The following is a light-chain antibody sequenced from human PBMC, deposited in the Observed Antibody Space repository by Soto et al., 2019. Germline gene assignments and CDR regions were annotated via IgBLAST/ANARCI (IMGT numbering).Light chain of an antibody. J-gene: IGKJ4*01. CDR1: QSLLYSNGNTY. CDR3: MQALQTPFT. CDR2: LGS. V-gene: IGKV2-28*01. Sequence: DLVMTQSPRSLPVTPGEPASISCRSSQSLLYSNGNTYLDWYLQKPGQSPQLLIYLGSNRASGVPDRFSGSGSGTDFTLKISRVEAEDVGVYYCMQALQTPFTFGGGTKVEIK.